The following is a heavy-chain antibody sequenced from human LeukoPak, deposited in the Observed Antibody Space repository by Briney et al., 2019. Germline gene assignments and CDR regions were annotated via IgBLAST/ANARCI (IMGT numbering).Heavy chain of an antibody. D-gene: IGHD3-10*01. J-gene: IGHJ6*04. Sequence: GASVKVSCKASVYTFTGYYMHWVRQAPGQGLEWKGWINPNSGVTNYAQKFQGRVTMTRDTSISTAYMELRRLRSDDTAVYYCARESLVPGGSTDVWGKGTTVTVSS. CDR3: ARESLVPGGSTDV. CDR1: VYTFTGYY. CDR2: INPNSGVT. V-gene: IGHV1-2*02.